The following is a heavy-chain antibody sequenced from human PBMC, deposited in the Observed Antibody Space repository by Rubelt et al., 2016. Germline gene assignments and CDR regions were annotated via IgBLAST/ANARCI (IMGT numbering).Heavy chain of an antibody. CDR1: GASFSDYY. J-gene: IGHJ4*02. Sequence: QVQLQQWGAGLLKPSETLSLICAVYGASFSDYYWTWIRQPPGKGLEWIGEISHSGTTYYHPSLKSRVTISVDTSRDQFSLKLNSMTAADTAVYYCARCRFSYGSFSAPYDYWGQGTLVTVSS. D-gene: IGHD3-10*01. V-gene: IGHV4-34*02. CDR2: ISHSGTT. CDR3: ARCRFSYGSFSAPYDY.